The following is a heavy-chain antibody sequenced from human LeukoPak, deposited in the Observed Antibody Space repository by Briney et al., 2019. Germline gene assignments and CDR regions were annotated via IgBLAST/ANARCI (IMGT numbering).Heavy chain of an antibody. V-gene: IGHV3-30*04. CDR1: GFTFSSYA. CDR3: ARVGNTVRVYYYYYMDV. Sequence: GGSLRLSCGASGFTFSSYAMHWVRQAPGKGLEWVAVISYDGSNKYYADSVKGRFTISRDNSKNTLYLQMNSLRAEDTAVYYCARVGNTVRVYYYYYMDVWGKGTTVTVSS. D-gene: IGHD3-10*01. CDR2: ISYDGSNK. J-gene: IGHJ6*03.